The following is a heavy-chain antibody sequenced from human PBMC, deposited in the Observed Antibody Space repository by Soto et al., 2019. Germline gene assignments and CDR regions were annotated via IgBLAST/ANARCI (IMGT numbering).Heavy chain of an antibody. CDR1: GFSLSNARMG. CDR3: SRLNYPDAFYDILTGYYWGYYFDY. J-gene: IGHJ4*02. V-gene: IGHV2-26*01. CDR2: IFSNDEK. D-gene: IGHD3-9*01. Sequence: QVTLKESGPVLVKPTETLTLTCTVSGFSLSNARMGVSWIRQPPGKALEWLAHIFSNDEKSYSTSLKSRLTISKDPSKSQVVLTMTNMDPVDTGTYYCSRLNYPDAFYDILTGYYWGYYFDYWGQGTLVTVSS.